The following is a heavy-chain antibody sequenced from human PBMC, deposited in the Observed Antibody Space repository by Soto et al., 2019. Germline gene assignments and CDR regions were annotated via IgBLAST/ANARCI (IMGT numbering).Heavy chain of an antibody. CDR2: IIPIFGTA. CDR1: GGTFSSYA. V-gene: IGHV1-69*06. J-gene: IGHJ4*02. CDR3: AREKAAVAGSFDY. D-gene: IGHD6-19*01. Sequence: ASVKVSCKASGGTFSSYAISWVRQAPGQGLEWMGGIIPIFGTANYAQKFQGRVTITADKSTSTAYMELSSLRSEDTAVYYCAREKAAVAGSFDYWGQGTLVTVSS.